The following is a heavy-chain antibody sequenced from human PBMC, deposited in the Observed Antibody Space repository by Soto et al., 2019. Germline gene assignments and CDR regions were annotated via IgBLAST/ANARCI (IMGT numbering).Heavy chain of an antibody. D-gene: IGHD2-21*02. Sequence: QVLLQQWGAGLLKPSETLSLTCAVYGGSLSGYYWSWIRQPPGKGLEWIGEINRSGSTNYNPSLKSRVTISVDTSKNQFSLKLSSVTAADTAVYYCARRKGEHIVVVTALSWYFDLWGRGTLVTVSS. CDR1: GGSLSGYY. J-gene: IGHJ2*01. CDR2: INRSGST. V-gene: IGHV4-34*01. CDR3: ARRKGEHIVVVTALSWYFDL.